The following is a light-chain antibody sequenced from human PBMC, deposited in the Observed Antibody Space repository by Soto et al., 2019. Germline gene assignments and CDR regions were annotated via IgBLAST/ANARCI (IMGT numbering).Light chain of an antibody. CDR3: PQTYSTPFP. CDR1: QYINTY. Sequence: DIQMTQSPSSLSASVGDRVTITCRASQYINTYLNWYQQKPGKAPKVLIYAVTTLESGVPSRFSGSESGSDSTLTISSLQHEDFATYYCPQTYSTPFPFCQRTNVDIK. V-gene: IGKV1-39*01. J-gene: IGKJ2*01. CDR2: AVT.